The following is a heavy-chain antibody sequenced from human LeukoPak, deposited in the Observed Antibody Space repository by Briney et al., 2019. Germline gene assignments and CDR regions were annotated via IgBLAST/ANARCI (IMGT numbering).Heavy chain of an antibody. V-gene: IGHV3-7*01. J-gene: IGHJ3*02. D-gene: IGHD3-10*01. CDR1: GFTFSSYS. CDR2: IKQDGSEK. CDR3: ARDLIWFGTNAFDI. Sequence: PGGSLRLSCAASGFTFSSYSMNWVRQAPGKGLEWVANIKQDGSEKYYVDSVKGRFTISRDNAKNSLYLQMNSLRAEDTAVYYCARDLIWFGTNAFDIWGQGTMVTVSS.